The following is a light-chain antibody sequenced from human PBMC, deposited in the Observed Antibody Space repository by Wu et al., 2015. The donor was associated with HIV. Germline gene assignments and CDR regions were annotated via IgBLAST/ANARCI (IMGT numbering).Light chain of an antibody. Sequence: EIVMTQSPATLSVSPGESATLSCRASQSVSSNLAWYQQKPGQAPRLLIYGASTRATGFPARFSGSGSGTDFTLTISSLEPEDFAVYYCQQRSNWPYTFGQGTKLEIK. CDR3: QQRSNWPYT. CDR2: GAS. J-gene: IGKJ2*01. V-gene: IGKV3-15*01. CDR1: QSVSSN.